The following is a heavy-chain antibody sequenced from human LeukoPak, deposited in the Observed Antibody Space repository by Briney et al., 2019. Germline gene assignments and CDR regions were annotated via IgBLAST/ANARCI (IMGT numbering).Heavy chain of an antibody. J-gene: IGHJ6*03. V-gene: IGHV4-59*01. Sequence: SETLSLTCTVSGGSISSYYWSWIRQPPGKGLEWIGYIYYSGSTNYNPSLKSRVTISVDTSKNQFSLKLSSVTAADTAVYYCARDPHGYSMHYYDSSGYYPYYYYMDVWGKGTTVTVSS. CDR3: ARDPHGYSMHYYDSSGYYPYYYYMDV. CDR1: GGSISSYY. D-gene: IGHD3-22*01. CDR2: IYYSGST.